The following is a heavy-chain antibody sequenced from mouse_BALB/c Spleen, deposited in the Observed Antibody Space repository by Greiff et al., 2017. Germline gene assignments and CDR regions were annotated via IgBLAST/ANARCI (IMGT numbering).Heavy chain of an antibody. D-gene: IGHD2-4*01. J-gene: IGHJ4*01. CDR2: INSNGGST. Sequence: EVQLVESGGGLVKLGGSLKLSCAASGFTFSSYYMSWVRQTPEKRLELVAAINSNGGSTYYPDTVKGRFTISRDNAKNTLYLQMSSLKSEDTALYYCARRAMISYAMDYWGQGTSVTVSS. V-gene: IGHV5-6-2*01. CDR3: ARRAMISYAMDY. CDR1: GFTFSSYY.